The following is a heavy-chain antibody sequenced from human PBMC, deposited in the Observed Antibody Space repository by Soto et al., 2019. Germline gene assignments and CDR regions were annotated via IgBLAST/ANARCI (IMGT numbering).Heavy chain of an antibody. V-gene: IGHV3-33*01. Sequence: QVQLVESGGGVVQPGRSLRLSCAASGFTFSSYGMHWVRQAPGKGLEWVAVIWYDGSNKYNADSVKGRFTISRDNSKNTLYLQMNSLRAEDTAVYYCARDGEYCSGGSCYSGYFDYWGQGTLVTVSS. J-gene: IGHJ4*02. CDR3: ARDGEYCSGGSCYSGYFDY. D-gene: IGHD2-15*01. CDR2: IWYDGSNK. CDR1: GFTFSSYG.